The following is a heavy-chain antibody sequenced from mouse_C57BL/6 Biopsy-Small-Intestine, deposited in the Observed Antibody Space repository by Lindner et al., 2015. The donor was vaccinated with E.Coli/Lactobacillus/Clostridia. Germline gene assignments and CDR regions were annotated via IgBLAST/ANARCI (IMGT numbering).Heavy chain of an antibody. J-gene: IGHJ1*03. D-gene: IGHD1-1*01. CDR3: ARAFDYYGSSWYFDV. Sequence: VQLQESGGGLVKPGGSLKLSRAASGFTFSSYAMSWVRQTPEKRLEWVATISDGGSYTYYPDNVKGRFTISRDNAKNNLYLQMSHLKSEDTAMYYCARAFDYYGSSWYFDVWGTGTTVTVSS. V-gene: IGHV5-4*01. CDR2: ISDGGSYT. CDR1: GFTFSSYA.